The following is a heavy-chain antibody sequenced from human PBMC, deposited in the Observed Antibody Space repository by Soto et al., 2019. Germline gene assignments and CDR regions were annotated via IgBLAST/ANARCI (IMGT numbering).Heavy chain of an antibody. CDR3: ARGHSSSGYDS. CDR1: GTSFSGYY. D-gene: IGHD6-6*01. V-gene: IGHV4-34*01. Sequence: SETLSLTCSVYGTSFSGYYWSWIRQSPGKGLEWIGEIHHSGSTHYNPSLKSRLTFSIDESQSQFYMMLTSVTAADTALYFCARGHSSSGYDSWGQGPLFPASP. CDR2: IHHSGST. J-gene: IGHJ4*02.